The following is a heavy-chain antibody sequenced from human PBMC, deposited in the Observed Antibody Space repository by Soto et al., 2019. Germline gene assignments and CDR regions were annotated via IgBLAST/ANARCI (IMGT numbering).Heavy chain of an antibody. V-gene: IGHV4-34*01. CDR1: GGSFSGYY. CDR2: INHSGST. J-gene: IGHJ4*02. Sequence: PSETLSLTGAVYGGSFSGYYWSWIRQPPGKGLEWIGEINHSGSTNYNPSLKSRVTISVDTSKNQFSLKLSSVTAADTAVYYCARGPIGSSWPFFDYWGQGTLVTVSS. D-gene: IGHD6-13*01. CDR3: ARGPIGSSWPFFDY.